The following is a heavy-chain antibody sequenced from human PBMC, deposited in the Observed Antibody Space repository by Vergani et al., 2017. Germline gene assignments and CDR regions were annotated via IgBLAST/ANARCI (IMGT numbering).Heavy chain of an antibody. V-gene: IGHV1-18*01. CDR2: ISAYNGNT. CDR3: ARDRERSIAVAGMAFDY. J-gene: IGHJ4*02. CDR1: GYTFTSYG. D-gene: IGHD6-19*01. Sequence: QVQLVQSGAEVKKPGASVKVSCKASGYTFTSYGISWVRQAPGQGLEWMGWISAYNGNTNYAQKLQGRVTMTTDTSTSTVYMELSSLRSEDTAVYYCARDRERSIAVAGMAFDYWGQGTLVTVSS.